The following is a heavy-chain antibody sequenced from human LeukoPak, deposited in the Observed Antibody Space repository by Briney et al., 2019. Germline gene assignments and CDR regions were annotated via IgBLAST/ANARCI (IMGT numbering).Heavy chain of an antibody. CDR1: GHTLTELS. CDR2: FYPEDGET. CDR3: ATATFYDSSGPNWFDG. Sequence: ASVTVSCTVSGHTLTELSMHWVRQAPSKELEWMGGFYPEDGETIYAQKIQDRVTMTGETSTDTAYMELSSLTSEDTGVYYCATATFYDSSGPNWFDGWGQGTLVTV. J-gene: IGHJ5*02. V-gene: IGHV1-24*01. D-gene: IGHD3-22*01.